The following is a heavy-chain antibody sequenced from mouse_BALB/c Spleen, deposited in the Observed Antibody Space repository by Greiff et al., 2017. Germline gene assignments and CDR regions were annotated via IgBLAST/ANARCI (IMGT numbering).Heavy chain of an antibody. CDR2: IYPGRGIT. CDR3: SRGGTRGFAY. Sequence: QVQLLQPGAELVKPGASVKMSCKASGYTFTSYWINWVKQRPGQGLEWIGDIYPGRGITNYNEKFKSKVTLTLDTTSSTAYMQLSRLTSEDSAVYYGSRGGTRGFAYWGQGTLVTVSA. V-gene: IGHV1-55*01. J-gene: IGHJ3*01. CDR1: GYTFTSYW.